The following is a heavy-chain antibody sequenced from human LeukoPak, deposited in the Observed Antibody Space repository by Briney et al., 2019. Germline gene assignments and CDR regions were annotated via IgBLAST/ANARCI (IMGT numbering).Heavy chain of an antibody. V-gene: IGHV3-20*04. CDR2: IKWEGGST. CDR1: AFTFDDHG. CDR3: ARGAGSSWYFYFDY. J-gene: IGHJ4*02. Sequence: GGSLRLSCAASAFTFDDHGMSWVRQAPGKGLEWVSGIKWEGGSTGYADSVKGRFTISRDNAKKSLYLQMNSLRVEDTAVYYCARGAGSSWYFYFDYWGQGTLVTVSS. D-gene: IGHD6-13*01.